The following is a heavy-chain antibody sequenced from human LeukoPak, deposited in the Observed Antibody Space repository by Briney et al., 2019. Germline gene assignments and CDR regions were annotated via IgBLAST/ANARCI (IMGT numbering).Heavy chain of an antibody. CDR3: ARAGIGFTDY. J-gene: IGHJ4*02. Sequence: ASVKVSCKASGYTFTSYDINWVRQATGQGLEWMGWMNPNSANTAYAQKFQGRVTITRNTSISTAYMELSSLRSEDTAVYYCARAGIGFTDYWGQGTLVTVSS. CDR2: MNPNSANT. CDR1: GYTFTSYD. V-gene: IGHV1-8*03. D-gene: IGHD3-3*01.